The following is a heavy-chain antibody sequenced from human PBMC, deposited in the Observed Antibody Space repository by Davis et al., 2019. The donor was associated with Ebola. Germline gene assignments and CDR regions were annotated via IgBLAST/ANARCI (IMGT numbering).Heavy chain of an antibody. D-gene: IGHD1-1*01. CDR3: AREPGSPFDY. V-gene: IGHV3-7*01. CDR1: GFTFSSYW. J-gene: IGHJ4*02. CDR2: IKQSGSEK. Sequence: PGGSLRLSCAASGFTFSSYWMSWVRQAPGKGLEWVANIKQSGSEKYYVDSVKGRFTISRDNAKNSLYLEMNSLGAEDTAVYYCAREPGSPFDYWGQGILVTVSS.